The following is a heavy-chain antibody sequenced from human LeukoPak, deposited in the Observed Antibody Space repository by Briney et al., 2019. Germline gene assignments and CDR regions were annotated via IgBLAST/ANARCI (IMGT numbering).Heavy chain of an antibody. V-gene: IGHV3-30*18. CDR2: ISHDGSNK. CDR3: AKGRRVGSLIAADY. CDR1: GFTFSSYG. D-gene: IGHD6-13*01. J-gene: IGHJ4*02. Sequence: GRSLRLSCAASGFTFSSYGMHWVRQAPGKGLEWVAVISHDGSNKYYADSVKGRFTISRDNSKNTLYLQMNSLRAEDTAVYYCAKGRRVGSLIAADYWGQGTLATVSS.